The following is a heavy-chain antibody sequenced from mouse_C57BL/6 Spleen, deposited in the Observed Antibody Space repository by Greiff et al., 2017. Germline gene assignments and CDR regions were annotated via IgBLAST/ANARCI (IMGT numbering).Heavy chain of an antibody. D-gene: IGHD2-4*01. J-gene: IGHJ4*01. CDR3: ARFYYDSYAMDY. CDR1: GFTFSDYG. CDR2: ISSGSSTI. Sequence: EVMLVESGGGLVKPGGSLKLSCAASGFTFSDYGMHWVRQAPEKGLEWVAYISSGSSTIYYADTVKGRFTISRDNDKNTLFLQMTSLRSDDTAMYYCARFYYDSYAMDYWGQGTSVTVSS. V-gene: IGHV5-17*01.